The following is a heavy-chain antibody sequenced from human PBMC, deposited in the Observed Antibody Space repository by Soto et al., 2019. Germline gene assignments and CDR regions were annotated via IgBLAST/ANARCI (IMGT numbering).Heavy chain of an antibody. V-gene: IGHV3-11*06. J-gene: IGHJ4*02. Sequence: QVQLVESGGGLVKPGGSLRLSCAASGFTFSDYYMSWIRQAPGKGLEWVSYISSSSSYTNYADSVKCRFTTSRDNAKNSLYPQMNSLRAEDTAVYYCARDRMQRLLQSNVCDYWGQGTLVTVSS. CDR2: ISSSSSYT. D-gene: IGHD2-21*01. CDR3: ARDRMQRLLQSNVCDY. CDR1: GFTFSDYY.